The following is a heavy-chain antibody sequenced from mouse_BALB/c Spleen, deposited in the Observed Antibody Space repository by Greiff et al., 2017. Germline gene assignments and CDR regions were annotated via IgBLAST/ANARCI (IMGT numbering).Heavy chain of an antibody. Sequence: VQLQQPGAELVKPGASVKLSCKASGYTFTSYWMHWVKQRPGQGLEWIGEINPSNGRTNYNEKFKSKATLTVDKSSSTAYMQLSSLTSEDSAVYYCARSEGNLYYAMDYWGQGTSVTVSS. V-gene: IGHV1S81*02. CDR1: GYTFTSYW. D-gene: IGHD2-1*01. J-gene: IGHJ4*01. CDR3: ARSEGNLYYAMDY. CDR2: INPSNGRT.